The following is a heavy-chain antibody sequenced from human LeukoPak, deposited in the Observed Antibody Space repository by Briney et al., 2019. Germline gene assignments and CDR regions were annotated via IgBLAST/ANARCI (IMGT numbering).Heavy chain of an antibody. CDR1: VDSISSYF. CDR3: ARAIVNGYFDH. Sequence: SETLSLTCPVFVDSISSYFWSWIRQPPGKGLEWIGYFYYDGRTNYNPSLKNRVTISVDTSKNHFSLKLSSVTAADTAVYYCARAIVNGYFDHWGRGTMVTVSS. D-gene: IGHD2-15*01. CDR2: FYYDGRT. J-gene: IGHJ4*02. V-gene: IGHV4-59*01.